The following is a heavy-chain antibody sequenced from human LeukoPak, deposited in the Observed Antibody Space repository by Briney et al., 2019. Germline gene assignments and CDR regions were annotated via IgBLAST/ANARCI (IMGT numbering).Heavy chain of an antibody. CDR1: GYTFTDYY. CDR3: ASLGATTIYYYGMDV. J-gene: IGHJ6*02. CDR2: INPKSGGT. Sequence: GASVKVSCKASGYTFTDYYIHLVRQAPGHGLEWMGWINPKSGGTNYAQKFQARVTMTRDTSVSAVYMELSSLRSDDTAVYYCASLGATTIYYYGMDVWGQGTTVTVSS. D-gene: IGHD1-26*01. V-gene: IGHV1-2*02.